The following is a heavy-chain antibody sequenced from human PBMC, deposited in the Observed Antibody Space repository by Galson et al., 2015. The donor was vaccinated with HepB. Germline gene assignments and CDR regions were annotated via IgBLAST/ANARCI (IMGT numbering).Heavy chain of an antibody. CDR2: ISSNGGST. CDR1: GFTFSSYA. V-gene: IGHV3-64D*06. CDR3: VSFGYNWNDKRYYYYYMDV. Sequence: SCAASGFTFSSYAMHWVRQAPGKGLEYVSGISSNGGSTYYADSVKGRFTISRDNSKNALYLQMSSLRAEDTAMYYCVSFGYNWNDKRYYYYYMDVWGKGTTVTVSS. J-gene: IGHJ6*03. D-gene: IGHD1-1*01.